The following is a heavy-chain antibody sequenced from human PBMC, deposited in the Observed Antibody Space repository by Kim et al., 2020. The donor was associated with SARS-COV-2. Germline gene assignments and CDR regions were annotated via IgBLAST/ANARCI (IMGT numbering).Heavy chain of an antibody. D-gene: IGHD6-13*01. Sequence: SETLSLTCAVYGGSFSGYYWSWIRQPPGKGLEWIGEINHSGSTNYNPSLKRRVTISVDTSKNQFSLKLSSVTAADTAVYYCARGRGIAAAGTLLYYYYYGMDGWGQGTTVTVSS. CDR2: INHSGST. J-gene: IGHJ6*02. CDR3: ARGRGIAAAGTLLYYYYYGMDG. CDR1: GGSFSGYY. V-gene: IGHV4-34*01.